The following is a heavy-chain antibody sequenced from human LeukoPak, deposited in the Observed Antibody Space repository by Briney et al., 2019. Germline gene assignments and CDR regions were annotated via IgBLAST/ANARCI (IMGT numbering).Heavy chain of an antibody. V-gene: IGHV1-69*05. D-gene: IGHD3-3*01. CDR1: GGTFSSYA. Sequence: SVKVSCKASGGTFSSYAVSWVRQAPGQGLEWMGGIIPIFGTANYAQKFQGRVTITTDESTSTAYMELSSLRSEDTAVYYCARGFVLRFLEWSHPPDYYYMDVWGKGTTVTVSS. J-gene: IGHJ6*03. CDR2: IIPIFGTA. CDR3: ARGFVLRFLEWSHPPDYYYMDV.